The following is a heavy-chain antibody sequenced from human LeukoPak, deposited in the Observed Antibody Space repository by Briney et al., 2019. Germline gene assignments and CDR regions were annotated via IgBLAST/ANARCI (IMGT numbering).Heavy chain of an antibody. Sequence: PGGSLRLSCAAAGFTFSSYAMSSVRQAPGKGLEWVSTISGSGGSAYYADSVKGRFTISRDNSKNTLYLQMNSLRAEDTAVYYCAKDMFTIFGLALSGAFDIWGQGTMVTVSS. J-gene: IGHJ3*02. D-gene: IGHD3-3*01. CDR1: GFTFSSYA. CDR2: ISGSGGSA. V-gene: IGHV3-23*01. CDR3: AKDMFTIFGLALSGAFDI.